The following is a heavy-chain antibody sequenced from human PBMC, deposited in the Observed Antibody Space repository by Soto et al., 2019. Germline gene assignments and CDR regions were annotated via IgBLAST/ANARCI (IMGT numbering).Heavy chain of an antibody. CDR3: TTKGRRYRFDY. D-gene: IGHD3-16*02. Sequence: VGSLGLSCADSGFTFSNAWMSWVRQAPGKGLEWVARIKSKTDGGTTDYAAPVKGRFTISRDDSKNTLYLQINSLKTEDTAVYYCTTKGRRYRFDYWGQGTLVTVSS. CDR1: GFTFSNAW. J-gene: IGHJ4*02. CDR2: IKSKTDGGTT. V-gene: IGHV3-15*01.